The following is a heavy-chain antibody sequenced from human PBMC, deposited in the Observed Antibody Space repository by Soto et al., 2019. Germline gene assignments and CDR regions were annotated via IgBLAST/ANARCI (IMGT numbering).Heavy chain of an antibody. V-gene: IGHV3-74*01. J-gene: IGHJ4*02. CDR3: ARGLSVGVPY. Sequence: EVQLVESGGGLVQPGGSLRLSCAVSGFTFSNYWMHWVRQAPGKGLVWVSRINSDGSSTSYADSVKGRFTISRDNAKNTLYLEINSLRAEDTAVYYCARGLSVGVPYWGQGTLGTVSS. CDR1: GFTFSNYW. CDR2: INSDGSST. D-gene: IGHD2-15*01.